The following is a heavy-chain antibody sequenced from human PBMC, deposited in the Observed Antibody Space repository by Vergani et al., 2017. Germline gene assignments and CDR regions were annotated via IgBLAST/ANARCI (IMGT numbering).Heavy chain of an antibody. CDR3: ARGWSSGSYIH. D-gene: IGHD1-26*01. CDR2: ISGSGGST. CDR1: GFTFSSYA. Sequence: EVQLLESGGGLVQPGGSLRLSCAASGFTFSSYAMSWVRQAPGKGLEWVSAISGSGGSTYYADSVKGRFTISRDNSKNTLYLKMNSLRAEDTAVYYCARGWSSGSYIHWGQGTLVTVSS. J-gene: IGHJ4*02. V-gene: IGHV3-23*01.